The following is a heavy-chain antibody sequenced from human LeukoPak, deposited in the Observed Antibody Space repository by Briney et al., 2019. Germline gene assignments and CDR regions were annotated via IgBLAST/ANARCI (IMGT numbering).Heavy chain of an antibody. Sequence: SETLSLTCTVSGGSISITSYYWGWIRQPPGKGLEWIGSMYSSGSTYYNPSLKSRVTISVDTSKNQFSLKLSSVTAADTAVYYCARGLPDCSSTSCYAFDAFDIWGQGTMVTVSS. D-gene: IGHD2-2*01. CDR2: MYSSGST. CDR1: GGSISITSYY. J-gene: IGHJ3*02. V-gene: IGHV4-39*07. CDR3: ARGLPDCSSTSCYAFDAFDI.